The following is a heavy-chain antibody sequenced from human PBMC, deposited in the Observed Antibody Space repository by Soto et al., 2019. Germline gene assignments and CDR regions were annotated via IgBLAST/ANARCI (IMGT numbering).Heavy chain of an antibody. D-gene: IGHD6-6*01. J-gene: IGHJ6*02. Sequence: GESLKSSCQGSGYSFTSYWISWARQMPGKVLEWMGRIDPSDSYTNYSPSFQGHVTISADKSISSAYLQWSRLKASDTAMYYCARSIADSPGYYYYGMDAWGQWNMVKVSS. V-gene: IGHV5-10-1*01. CDR1: GYSFTSYW. CDR2: IDPSDSYT. CDR3: ARSIADSPGYYYYGMDA.